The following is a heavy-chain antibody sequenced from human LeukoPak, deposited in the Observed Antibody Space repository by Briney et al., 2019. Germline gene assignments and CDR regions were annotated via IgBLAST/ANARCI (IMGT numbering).Heavy chain of an antibody. V-gene: IGHV3-23*01. Sequence: GGSLRLSCAASGFTFSSYAMSWVRQAPGKGLEWVSAISGSGGSTYYADSVKGRYTISRDNSKNTLYLQMNSLRAEDTAVYYCAKFLTRSSQSGDAFDIWGQGTMVTVSS. CDR2: ISGSGGST. CDR1: GFTFSSYA. CDR3: AKFLTRSSQSGDAFDI. J-gene: IGHJ3*02. D-gene: IGHD2-2*01.